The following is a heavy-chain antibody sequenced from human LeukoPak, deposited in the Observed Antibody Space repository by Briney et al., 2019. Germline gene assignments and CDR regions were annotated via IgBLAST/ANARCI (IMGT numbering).Heavy chain of an antibody. J-gene: IGHJ5*02. CDR1: GFTFSSYW. V-gene: IGHV3-74*01. D-gene: IGHD6-19*01. CDR3: ARDSAGLT. Sequence: GGSLRLSCAASGFTFSSYWMHWVRQTPGKGVMWVSRIHPDGSTTAYADSVKGRFTISRDNAKNTLYLQMNSLRVEDTAVYYCARDSAGLTWGQGTLVTVSS. CDR2: IHPDGSTT.